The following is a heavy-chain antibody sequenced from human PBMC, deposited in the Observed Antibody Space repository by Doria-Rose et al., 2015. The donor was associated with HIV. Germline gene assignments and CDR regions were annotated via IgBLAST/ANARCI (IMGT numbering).Heavy chain of an antibody. CDR2: IFSDDER. CDR3: ARIKSSRWYHKYYFDF. D-gene: IGHD6-13*01. J-gene: IGHJ4*02. V-gene: IGHV2-26*01. Sequence: QVTLKESGPVLVKPTETLTLTCTVSGVSLSSPGMGVSWIRQPPGKALEWLANIFSDDERSYKTSLESRLTISRGASKSQVGLTMTDMDPVDTATYYCARIKSSRWYHKYYFDFWGQGTLVIVSA. CDR1: GVSLSSPGMG.